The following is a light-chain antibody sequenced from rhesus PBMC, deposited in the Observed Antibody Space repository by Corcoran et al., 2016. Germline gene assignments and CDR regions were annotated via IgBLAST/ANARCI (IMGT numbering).Light chain of an antibody. CDR3: LQYYTTPWT. V-gene: IGKV1-94*01. Sequence: GDRVTGTCRASQGINKELSWYQQKTGKAPTLLIYAASSLQTGVSSRLSGSGSGRDYPTTISSLQPEDVATYYYLQYYTTPWTFGPGTKVEIK. CDR1: QGINKE. J-gene: IGKJ1*01. CDR2: AAS.